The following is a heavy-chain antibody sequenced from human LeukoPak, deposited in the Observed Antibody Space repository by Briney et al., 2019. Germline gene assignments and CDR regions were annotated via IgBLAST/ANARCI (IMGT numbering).Heavy chain of an antibody. V-gene: IGHV1-3*01. CDR2: INACNGNT. D-gene: IGHD3-9*01. CDR1: GFTFTNYA. J-gene: IGHJ4*02. CDR3: VRDILSGFSRYDY. Sequence: ASVKVSCKASGFTFTNYAIHWVRQAPGQRLEWLGWINACNGNTRYSQKFQGRVTITRDTSASTAYMDLSSLRSEDTAMYYCVRDILSGFSRYDYWGQGTLVTVSS.